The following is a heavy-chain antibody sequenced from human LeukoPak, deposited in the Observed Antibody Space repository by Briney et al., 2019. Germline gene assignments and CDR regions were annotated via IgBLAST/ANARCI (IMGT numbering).Heavy chain of an antibody. Sequence: GGSLRLSCAASGFTFSSYSMNWVRQAPGKGLEWVSSISSSSSYIYYADSVKGRFTISRDNAKNSLYLQMNSLRAEDTAVYYCASEFPTVGYSGYDYVRGAVDYWGQGTLVTVSS. CDR1: GFTFSSYS. V-gene: IGHV3-21*01. CDR2: ISSSSSYI. D-gene: IGHD5-12*01. CDR3: ASEFPTVGYSGYDYVRGAVDY. J-gene: IGHJ4*02.